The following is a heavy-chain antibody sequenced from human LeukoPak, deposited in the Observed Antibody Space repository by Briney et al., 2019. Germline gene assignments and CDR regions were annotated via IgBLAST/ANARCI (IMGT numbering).Heavy chain of an antibody. CDR2: IGKDGSEK. D-gene: IGHD1-26*01. CDR3: ARDSSPPIVGTTFWADAFDI. V-gene: IGHV3-7*01. Sequence: GGSLRLSCAASAFTFSSYWMAWVRQAPGKGLEWVANIGKDGSEKNYTDSVKGRFTISRDNAKNSLYLQMNSLRAEDTAVYYCARDSSPPIVGTTFWADAFDIWGQGTMVTVSS. CDR1: AFTFSSYW. J-gene: IGHJ3*02.